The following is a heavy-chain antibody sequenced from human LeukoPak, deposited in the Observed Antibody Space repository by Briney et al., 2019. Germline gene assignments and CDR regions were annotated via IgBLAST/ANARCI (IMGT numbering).Heavy chain of an antibody. CDR2: ISSSSSYI. J-gene: IGHJ4*02. V-gene: IGHV3-21*01. Sequence: NPGGSLRLSCAASGFTFSSYSMNWVRQAPGKGLEWVSSISSSSSYIYYADSVKGRFTISRDNAKNSLYLQMNSLRAEDTAVYYCARDPIVGATKPNFDYWGQGTLVTVSS. CDR1: GFTFSSYS. CDR3: ARDPIVGATKPNFDY. D-gene: IGHD1-26*01.